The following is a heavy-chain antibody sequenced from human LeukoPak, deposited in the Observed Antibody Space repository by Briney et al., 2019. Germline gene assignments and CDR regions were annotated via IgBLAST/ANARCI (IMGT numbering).Heavy chain of an antibody. D-gene: IGHD6-6*01. CDR1: GSTFSSYL. CDR2: INGDGSTT. J-gene: IGHJ3*02. Sequence: GGSLRLSCAASGSTFSSYLMHWVRQAPGKGLVLVSRINGDGSTTSYARLLKGRFTISRENAKNTLYPQINSLRAEDTAVYYCARDTPSIAARQAAFDIWGQGTMVTVSS. V-gene: IGHV3-74*01. CDR3: ARDTPSIAARQAAFDI.